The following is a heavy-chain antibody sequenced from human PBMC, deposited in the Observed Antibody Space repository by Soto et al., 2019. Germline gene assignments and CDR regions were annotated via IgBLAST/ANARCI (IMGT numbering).Heavy chain of an antibody. V-gene: IGHV4-59*11. J-gene: IGHJ5*02. Sequence: SETLSLTCTVSGGSISGHYWGWIRQPPGKAPEWIGQIFYSGGTNYNSSLEGRVTMSVDTSKSQFSLKLSSMTAADTAVYYCARAGGNLDPWGQGTLVTVSS. CDR2: IFYSGGT. CDR3: ARAGGNLDP. CDR1: GGSISGHY.